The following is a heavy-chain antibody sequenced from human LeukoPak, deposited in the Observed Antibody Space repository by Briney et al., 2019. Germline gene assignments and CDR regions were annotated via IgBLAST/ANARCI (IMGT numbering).Heavy chain of an antibody. J-gene: IGHJ4*02. D-gene: IGHD3-22*01. CDR1: GYTFTGYY. V-gene: IGHV1-2*02. CDR2: INPNSGGT. CDR3: ARSTYYYDSSGYYPVDY. Sequence: ASVKVSCKASGYTFTGYYMHWVRQAPGQGLEWMGWINPNSGGTNYAQKFQGRVTMTRDTSISTAYMELSRLRSDDTAVYYCARSTYYYDSSGYYPVDYWGQGTLLTVSS.